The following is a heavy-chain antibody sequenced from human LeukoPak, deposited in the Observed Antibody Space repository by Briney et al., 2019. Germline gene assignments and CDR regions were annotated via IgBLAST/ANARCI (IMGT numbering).Heavy chain of an antibody. J-gene: IGHJ6*03. CDR2: ISYDGSNK. V-gene: IGHV3-30*04. Sequence: PGRSLRLSCAASGFTFSSYAMHWVRQAPGKGLEWVAVISYDGSNKYYADSVKGRFTISRDNSKNTLYLQMNSLRAEDTAVYYCARNCGATARGYYYYYMDVWGKGTTVTVSS. D-gene: IGHD2-21*01. CDR1: GFTFSSYA. CDR3: ARNCGATARGYYYYYMDV.